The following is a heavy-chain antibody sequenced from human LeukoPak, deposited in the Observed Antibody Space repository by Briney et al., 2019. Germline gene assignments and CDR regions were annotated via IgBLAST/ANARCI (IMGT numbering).Heavy chain of an antibody. CDR2: INPNSGGT. Sequence: ASVKVSCKASGYTFTGYYMHWVRQAPGQGLEWMGWINPNSGGTNYAQKFQGRVTMTRDTSISTAYVELSRLRSDDTAVYYCARDLWFGELYYYMDVWGKGTTVTISS. CDR1: GYTFTGYY. CDR3: ARDLWFGELYYYMDV. D-gene: IGHD3-10*01. J-gene: IGHJ6*03. V-gene: IGHV1-2*02.